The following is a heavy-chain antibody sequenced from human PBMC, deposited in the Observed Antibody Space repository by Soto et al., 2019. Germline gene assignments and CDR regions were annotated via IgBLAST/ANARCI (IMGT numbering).Heavy chain of an antibody. CDR3: AREGRSSGWYYYYGMDV. V-gene: IGHV3-48*02. Sequence: GGSLRLSCAASGFTFSSYSMNWVRQAPGKGLEWVSYISSSSSTIYYADSVKGRFTISRDNAKNSPYLQMNSLRDEDTAVYYCAREGRSSGWYYYYGMDVWGQGTTVTVSS. CDR1: GFTFSSYS. D-gene: IGHD6-19*01. CDR2: ISSSSSTI. J-gene: IGHJ6*02.